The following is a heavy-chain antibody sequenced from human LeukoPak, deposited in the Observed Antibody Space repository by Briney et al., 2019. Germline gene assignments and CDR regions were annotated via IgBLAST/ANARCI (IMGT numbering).Heavy chain of an antibody. Sequence: SETLSLTCTVSGGSISSSSDYWGWIRQPPGKGLEWIGSIYYSGGTYYNPSLKSRVTISVDTSKNQFSLKVSSVTAADTAVYYCARVRDGYNSYYFDYWGQGTLVTVSS. CDR2: IYYSGGT. D-gene: IGHD5-24*01. CDR1: GGSISSSSDY. J-gene: IGHJ4*02. V-gene: IGHV4-39*07. CDR3: ARVRDGYNSYYFDY.